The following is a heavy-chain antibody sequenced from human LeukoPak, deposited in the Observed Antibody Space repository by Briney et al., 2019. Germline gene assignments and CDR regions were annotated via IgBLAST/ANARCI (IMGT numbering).Heavy chain of an antibody. CDR1: GGSILTTNW. CDR3: TRVSGAFSPFGF. D-gene: IGHD7-27*01. Sequence: SGTLSLTCAVSGGSILTTNWWGWVRQPPGKGLEWIGEVHLSGASNYNPSLNSRASMSIDKSQIQLSLHLTSVTAADTAMYYCTRVSGAFSPFGFWGQGTLVTVSS. CDR2: VHLSGAS. J-gene: IGHJ4*02. V-gene: IGHV4-4*02.